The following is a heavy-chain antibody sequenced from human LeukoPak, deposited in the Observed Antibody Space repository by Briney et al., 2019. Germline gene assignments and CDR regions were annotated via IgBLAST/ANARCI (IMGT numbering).Heavy chain of an antibody. D-gene: IGHD6-19*01. J-gene: IGHJ4*02. CDR1: GFTFSSYS. V-gene: IGHV3-21*04. Sequence: GGSLRLSCAASGFTFSSYSMNWVRQAPGKGLEWVSSISSSSSYIYYADSVKGRFTISRDNSKNTLCLQMNSLRAEDTAVYYCARGSSGWLIDYWGQGTLVTVSS. CDR3: ARGSSGWLIDY. CDR2: ISSSSSYI.